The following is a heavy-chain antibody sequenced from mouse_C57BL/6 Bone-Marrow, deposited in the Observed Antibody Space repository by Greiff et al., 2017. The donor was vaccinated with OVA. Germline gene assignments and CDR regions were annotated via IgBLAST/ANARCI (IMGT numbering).Heavy chain of an antibody. D-gene: IGHD4-1*01. V-gene: IGHV8-8*01. J-gene: IGHJ2*01. CDR1: GFSLSTFGMG. CDR2: NWCDDDK. CDR3: ARLVWDPYYFDY. Sequence: QVTLKVSGPGILQPSQTLSLTCSFSGFSLSTFGMGVGWIRQPSGKGLEWLAHNWCDDDKYYNPALKSRLTISKATSKNQVFLMIANVDTADTATYYCARLVWDPYYFDYWGQGTTLTVSS.